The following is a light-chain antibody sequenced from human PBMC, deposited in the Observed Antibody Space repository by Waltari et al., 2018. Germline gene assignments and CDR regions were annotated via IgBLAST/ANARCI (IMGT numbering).Light chain of an antibody. CDR1: CSDVGTYNL. CDR3: CSYALRSVV. J-gene: IGLJ2*01. V-gene: IGLV2-23*01. CDR2: EGS. Sequence: QSALTQPASVSGSPGQSITISCPGSCSDVGTYNLDSWYQQYPGKAPKVMIYEGSKRPSGVSSRFSASKSGNTASLTISVLQAEDEADYYCCSYALRSVVFGGGTKVTVL.